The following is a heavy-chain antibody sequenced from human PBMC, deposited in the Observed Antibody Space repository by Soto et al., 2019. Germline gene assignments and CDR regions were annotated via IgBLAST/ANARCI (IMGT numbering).Heavy chain of an antibody. CDR3: AKDPLKGQLVGFFDY. CDR2: ISYDGSNK. CDR1: GFTFSSYG. J-gene: IGHJ4*02. D-gene: IGHD6-13*01. V-gene: IGHV3-30*18. Sequence: GGSLRLSCAASGFTFSSYGMHWVRQAPGKGLEWVAVISYDGSNKYYADSVKGRFTISRDNSKNTLYLQMNSLRAEDTAVYYCAKDPLKGQLVGFFDYWGQGTLVTVSS.